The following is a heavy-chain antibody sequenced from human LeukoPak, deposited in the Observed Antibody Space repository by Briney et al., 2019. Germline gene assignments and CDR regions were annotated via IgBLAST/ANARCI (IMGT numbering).Heavy chain of an antibody. D-gene: IGHD2-15*01. Sequence: ASVKVSCKASGYSFTGYYMHWVRQAPGQGLEWMGWINPNSGDTDYEQKFQGRVTMTRDTSISTAYMELSRLRSDDTAIYYCARDMSSGRWSYFDDWGRGTLVTVSS. J-gene: IGHJ4*02. CDR1: GYSFTGYY. V-gene: IGHV1-2*02. CDR3: ARDMSSGRWSYFDD. CDR2: INPNSGDT.